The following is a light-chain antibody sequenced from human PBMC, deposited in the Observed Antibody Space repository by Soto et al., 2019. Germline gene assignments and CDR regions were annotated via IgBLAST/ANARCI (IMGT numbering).Light chain of an antibody. CDR2: GAS. CDR3: QQYGSSPPYT. V-gene: IGKV3-20*01. Sequence: DMVLTQSPGTLSLSPGERATLSCRASQSVSSSYLAWYQQKPGQAHRLLIYGASIRATGIPDRFSGSGSGTDFTLTISRLEPEDFAVYYCQQYGSSPPYTFGQGTKLEIK. J-gene: IGKJ2*01. CDR1: QSVSSSY.